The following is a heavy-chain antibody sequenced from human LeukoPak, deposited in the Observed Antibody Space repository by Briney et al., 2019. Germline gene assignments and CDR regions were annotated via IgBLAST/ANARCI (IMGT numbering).Heavy chain of an antibody. J-gene: IGHJ5*02. CDR3: ARSRAFNSGAFDP. Sequence: SETLSLTCTVSGGSISIYYWSWVRQPPGKGLEWIGYIYNSGSTTYNPSLKSRATISVDTSKNQFSLRLNSVTAADTAVYYCARSRAFNSGAFDPWGQGSLVTVSS. V-gene: IGHV4-59*01. D-gene: IGHD1-26*01. CDR2: IYNSGST. CDR1: GGSISIYY.